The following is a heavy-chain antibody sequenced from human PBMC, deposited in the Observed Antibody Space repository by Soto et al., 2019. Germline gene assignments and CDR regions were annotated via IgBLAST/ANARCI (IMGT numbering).Heavy chain of an antibody. CDR1: GFTFSSYA. J-gene: IGHJ4*02. V-gene: IGHV3-23*01. CDR3: SSPPYYYDSRGPLNY. CDR2: ISGSGGST. D-gene: IGHD3-22*01. Sequence: GGSLRLSCAASGFTFSSYAMSWVRQAPGKGLEWVSAISGSGGSTYYADSVKGRFTISRDNSKNTLYLQMNSLRAEDTAVYYCSSPPYYYDSRGPLNYRGQGTLVTVSS.